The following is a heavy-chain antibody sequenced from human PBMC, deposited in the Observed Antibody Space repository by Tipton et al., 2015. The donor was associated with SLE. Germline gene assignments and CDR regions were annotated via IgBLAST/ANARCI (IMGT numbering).Heavy chain of an antibody. CDR2: IDHFGNT. V-gene: IGHV4-34*01. CDR3: ARVSGGIAYMDV. J-gene: IGHJ6*03. D-gene: IGHD6-13*01. CDR1: DGSLSDYY. Sequence: LRLSCAVYDGSLSDYYWSWFRRPPGKGLEWNGEIDHFGNTNYNPSLKSRVTVSVDTSKNQFSLKLSSVTAADTAVYYCARVSGGIAYMDVWGKGTTVTFSS.